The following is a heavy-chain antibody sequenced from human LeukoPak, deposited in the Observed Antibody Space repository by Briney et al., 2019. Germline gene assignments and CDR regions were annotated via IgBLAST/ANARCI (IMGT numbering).Heavy chain of an antibody. CDR3: ARVQVYPD. Sequence: GGSLRLSCAASGFIFSNYGMHWVRQAPGKGLEWVAFIRFDASDKYYADSVKGRFTISRDNAKNSLYLQMISLRDEDTAVYYCARVQVYPDWGQGTLVTVSS. D-gene: IGHD3-16*02. V-gene: IGHV3-30*02. CDR2: IRFDASDK. J-gene: IGHJ4*02. CDR1: GFIFSNYG.